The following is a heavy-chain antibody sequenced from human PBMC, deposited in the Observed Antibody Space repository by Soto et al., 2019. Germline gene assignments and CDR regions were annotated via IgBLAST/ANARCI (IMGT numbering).Heavy chain of an antibody. CDR1: GGTFSSYA. J-gene: IGHJ3*02. Sequence: QVQLVQSGAEVKKPGSSVKVSCKASGGTFSSYAISWVRQAPGQGLEWMGGIIPIFGTANYAQKFQDRVTIPPDETTSTAYVELSSMRSEDTAVYYWAKSLEYTPCALDIWGHGTMVTVSS. V-gene: IGHV1-69*01. CDR3: AKSLEYTPCALDI. CDR2: IIPIFGTA. D-gene: IGHD1-1*01.